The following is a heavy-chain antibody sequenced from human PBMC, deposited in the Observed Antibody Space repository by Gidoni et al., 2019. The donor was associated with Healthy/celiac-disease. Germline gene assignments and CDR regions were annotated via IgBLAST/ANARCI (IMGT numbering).Heavy chain of an antibody. Sequence: QVQLVQSGAEVKKPGSSVKFSCKASGGTFSSYAISWVRQAPGQGLEWMGRIIPILGIANYAQKFQGRVTITADKSTSTAYMELSSLRSEDTAVYYCARDPEDYLYYFDYWGQGTLVTVSS. CDR1: GGTFSSYA. CDR2: IIPILGIA. D-gene: IGHD3-10*01. J-gene: IGHJ4*02. V-gene: IGHV1-69*04. CDR3: ARDPEDYLYYFDY.